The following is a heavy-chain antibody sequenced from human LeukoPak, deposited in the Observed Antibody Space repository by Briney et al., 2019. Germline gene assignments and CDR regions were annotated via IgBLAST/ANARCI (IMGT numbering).Heavy chain of an antibody. J-gene: IGHJ3*02. Sequence: GRSLRLSCAASGFTFSSYAMHWVRQAPGKGLEWVSYISSGSAYTKYADSVKGRFTISRDNAKNSLYLQMNSLRAEDTAVYYCASKNSGSYNTFDIWGQGTMVTVSS. D-gene: IGHD1-26*01. CDR1: GFTFSSYA. CDR3: ASKNSGSYNTFDI. CDR2: ISSGSAYT. V-gene: IGHV3-21*05.